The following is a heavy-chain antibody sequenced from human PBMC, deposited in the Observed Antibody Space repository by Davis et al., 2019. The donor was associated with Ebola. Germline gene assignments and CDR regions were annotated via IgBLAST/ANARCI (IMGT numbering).Heavy chain of an antibody. CDR3: ASKLMQQLVRPYYYGMDV. CDR1: GYTFTSYA. CDR2: IIPIFGTA. Sequence: SVKVSCKASGYTFTSYAISWVRQAPGQGLEWMGGIIPIFGTANYAQKFQGRVTITADKSTSTAYMELSSLRSEDTAVYYCASKLMQQLVRPYYYGMDVWGQGTTVTVSS. D-gene: IGHD6-13*01. J-gene: IGHJ6*02. V-gene: IGHV1-69*06.